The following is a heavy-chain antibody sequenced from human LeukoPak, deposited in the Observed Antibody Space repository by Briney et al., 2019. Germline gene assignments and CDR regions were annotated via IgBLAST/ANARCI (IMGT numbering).Heavy chain of an antibody. V-gene: IGHV3-7*01. D-gene: IGHD3-22*01. CDR3: ARESMIVVVDY. CDR2: IKQDGSEK. Sequence: GGSLRLSCAASGFTFSSYWMSWVRPAPGKGLEWVANIKQDGSEKYYVDSVKGRFTISRDNAKNSLYLQMNSLRAEDTAVYYCARESMIVVVDYWGQGTLVTVSS. J-gene: IGHJ4*02. CDR1: GFTFSSYW.